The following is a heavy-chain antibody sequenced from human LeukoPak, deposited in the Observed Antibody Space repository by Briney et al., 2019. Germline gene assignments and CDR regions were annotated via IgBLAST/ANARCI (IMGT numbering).Heavy chain of an antibody. D-gene: IGHD4-17*01. Sequence: ASVKVSCKASGYTFTSYGISWVRQAPGQGLEWVGWISANNGDTDYAQKFQARVTMTTDTSTSTAYMELRSLRSDDTAVYYCVTHQGDYGDYVLPFDYWGQGTLVTVSS. V-gene: IGHV1-18*04. CDR1: GYTFTSYG. CDR2: ISANNGDT. CDR3: VTHQGDYGDYVLPFDY. J-gene: IGHJ4*02.